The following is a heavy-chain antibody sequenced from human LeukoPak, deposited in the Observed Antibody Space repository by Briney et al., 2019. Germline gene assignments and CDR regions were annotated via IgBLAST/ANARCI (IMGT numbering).Heavy chain of an antibody. V-gene: IGHV4-39*01. CDR2: IYFSET. D-gene: IGHD5-24*01. CDR3: ARHSRTGYNYLDY. Sequence: PSETLSLACTVSGGSTSDTTYYWAWIRQPPGKGLEWIGSIYFSETKYNPSLKSRITISGDTSKNQFSLKLSSVTAADTAVYYCARHSRTGYNYLDYWGQGTLVTVSS. J-gene: IGHJ4*02. CDR1: GGSTSDTTYY.